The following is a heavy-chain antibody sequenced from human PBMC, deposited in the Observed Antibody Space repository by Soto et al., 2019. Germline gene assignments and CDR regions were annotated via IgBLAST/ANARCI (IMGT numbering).Heavy chain of an antibody. D-gene: IGHD1-26*01. V-gene: IGHV1-69*13. J-gene: IGHJ6*02. CDR1: GGTFSSYA. Sequence: PSVKVSCKASGGTFSSYAISWVRQAPGQGLEWMGGIIPIFGTANYAQKFQGRVTITADESTSTAYMELSSLRSEDTAVYYCARVRGSGLGYYYYGMDVWGQGTTVTVSS. CDR2: IIPIFGTA. CDR3: ARVRGSGLGYYYYGMDV.